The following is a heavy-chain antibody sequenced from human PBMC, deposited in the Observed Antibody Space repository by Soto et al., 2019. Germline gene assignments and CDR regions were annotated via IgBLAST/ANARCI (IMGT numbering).Heavy chain of an antibody. Sequence: PGGSLRLSCAASGFTFSSYGMHWVRQAPGKGLEWVAVISYDGSNKYYADSVKGRFTISRDNSKNTLYLQMNSLRAEDTAVYYCAKGGIASTYYYYGMDVWGQGTTVTVSS. V-gene: IGHV3-30*18. CDR2: ISYDGSNK. CDR1: GFTFSSYG. J-gene: IGHJ6*02. CDR3: AKGGIASTYYYYGMDV. D-gene: IGHD6-13*01.